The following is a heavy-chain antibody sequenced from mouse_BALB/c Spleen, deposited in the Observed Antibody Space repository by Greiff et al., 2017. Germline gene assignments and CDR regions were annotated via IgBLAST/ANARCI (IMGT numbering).Heavy chain of an antibody. D-gene: IGHD2-4*01. CDR1: GFTFSSYG. CDR2: ISSGGSYT. Sequence: EVKLVESGGDLVKPGGSLKLSCAASGFTFSSYGMSWVRQTPDKRLDWVATISSGGSYTYYPDSVKGRFTISRDNAKNTLYLQMSSLKSEDTAMYYCARQLYDYDDGYAMDYWGQGTSVTVSS. CDR3: ARQLYDYDDGYAMDY. V-gene: IGHV5-6*01. J-gene: IGHJ4*01.